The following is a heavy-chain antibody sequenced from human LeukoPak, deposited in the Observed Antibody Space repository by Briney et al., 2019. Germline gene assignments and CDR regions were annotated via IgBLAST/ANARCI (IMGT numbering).Heavy chain of an antibody. J-gene: IGHJ4*02. V-gene: IGHV3-48*01. CDR2: ISSSSSTI. Sequence: PGGSLRLSCAASGFTFSSYSMNWVRQAPGKGLEWVSYISSSSSTIYYADSVKGRFTISRDNAKNSLYLQMNSLRAEDTAVYYCARAYYGSGSYWGQGTLVTVSS. CDR3: ARAYYGSGSY. D-gene: IGHD3-10*01. CDR1: GFTFSSYS.